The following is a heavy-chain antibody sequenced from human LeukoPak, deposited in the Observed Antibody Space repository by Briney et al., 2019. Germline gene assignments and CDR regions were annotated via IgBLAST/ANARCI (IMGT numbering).Heavy chain of an antibody. Sequence: ASVKVSCKTSGYTFTAYGITWVRQAPGQGLEWMGWISGHAGNTDYSQKLQGRVTMTTDTSTSTAYMELRSLRSDDTAVYYCAREYSSTLYYYYYGMDVWGQGTTVTVSS. D-gene: IGHD6-13*01. CDR1: GYTFTAYG. CDR3: AREYSSTLYYYYYGMDV. V-gene: IGHV1-18*01. J-gene: IGHJ6*02. CDR2: ISGHAGNT.